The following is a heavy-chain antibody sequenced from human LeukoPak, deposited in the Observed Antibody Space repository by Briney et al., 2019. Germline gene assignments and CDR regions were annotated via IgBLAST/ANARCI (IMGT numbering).Heavy chain of an antibody. J-gene: IGHJ6*03. CDR1: GGTFISYT. D-gene: IGHD1-26*01. CDR3: ARESVVGATVGYYYYMDV. Sequence: GSSXKVSCKASGGTFISYTISWVRQAPGQGREGMGRIIPFLGISNSAQKFQATLTLTAAKSTPTAYMQLSSLRSEDTAVYSCARESVVGATVGYYYYMDVWGKGTPVTVSS. V-gene: IGHV1-69*04. CDR2: IIPFLGIS.